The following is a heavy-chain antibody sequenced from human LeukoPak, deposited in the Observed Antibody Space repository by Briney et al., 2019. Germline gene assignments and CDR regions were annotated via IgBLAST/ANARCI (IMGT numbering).Heavy chain of an antibody. Sequence: GSLRLSCAASGFTFSSYGMSWVRQASGKGLEWIGSIYYSGSTYYNPSLKSRVTISVDTSKNQFSLKLSSVTAADTAVYYCARDPQGSSGWYIGDYWGQGTLVTVSS. CDR1: GFTFSSYG. J-gene: IGHJ4*02. CDR3: ARDPQGSSGWYIGDY. D-gene: IGHD6-19*01. CDR2: IYYSGST. V-gene: IGHV4-39*07.